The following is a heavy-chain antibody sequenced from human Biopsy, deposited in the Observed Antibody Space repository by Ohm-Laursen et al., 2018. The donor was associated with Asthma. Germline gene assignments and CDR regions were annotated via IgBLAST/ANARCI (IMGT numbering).Heavy chain of an antibody. J-gene: IGHJ6*02. CDR1: GFTFGDYW. CDR2: ISSSGSTT. V-gene: IGHV3-11*01. D-gene: IGHD6-25*01. Sequence: SLRLSCAASGFTFGDYWMSWVRQAPGKGLEWVSSISSSGSTTYPAESVKGRFTISRDNAQKSLFLQMGSLRAEDTAIYYCARVFESSEWGPFYHFGLDVWGQGTTVAVSS. CDR3: ARVFESSEWGPFYHFGLDV.